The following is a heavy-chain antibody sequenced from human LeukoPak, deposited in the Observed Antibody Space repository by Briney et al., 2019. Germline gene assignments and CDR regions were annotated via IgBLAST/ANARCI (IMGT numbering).Heavy chain of an antibody. CDR2: IWSDGTNR. V-gene: IGHV3-33*01. CDR3: ARDAQRGFDYSNSLQY. CDR1: GFTFNHYG. D-gene: IGHD4-11*01. Sequence: PGGSLRLSCAATGFTFNHYGMHWVRQAPGKGLAWVAVIWSDGTNRCYADSVKGRFTISRDDSRNTVYLQMNSLRPEDTGVYYCARDAQRGFDYSNSLQYWGQGTPVTVST. J-gene: IGHJ4*02.